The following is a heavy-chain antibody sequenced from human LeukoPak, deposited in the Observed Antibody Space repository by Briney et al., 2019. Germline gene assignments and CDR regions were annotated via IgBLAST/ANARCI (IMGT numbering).Heavy chain of an antibody. D-gene: IGHD4-17*01. CDR1: GFTFSDYG. CDR3: ARTYGDYVYILGY. J-gene: IGHJ4*02. CDR2: IYSGGST. V-gene: IGHV3-NL1*01. Sequence: GGSLRLSCVASGFTFSDYGMHWVRQAPGQGLEWVSVIYSGGSTYYADSVKGRFTISRDISKNTVYLQMNSLRAEDTAVYYCARTYGDYVYILGYWGQGTLVTVSS.